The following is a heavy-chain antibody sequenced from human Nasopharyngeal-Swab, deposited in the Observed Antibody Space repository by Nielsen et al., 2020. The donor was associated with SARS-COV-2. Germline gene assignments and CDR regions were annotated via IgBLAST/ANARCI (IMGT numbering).Heavy chain of an antibody. D-gene: IGHD1-1*01. V-gene: IGHV1-46*01. Sequence: ASVKVSCKASGYTFTSYYMHWVRQAPGQGLEWMGIINPSGGSTSYAQKFQGRVTMTRDTSTSTVYMELSGLRSEDTAVYYCARDRFWTGAFDIWGQGTMVTVSS. CDR1: GYTFTSYY. J-gene: IGHJ3*02. CDR2: INPSGGST. CDR3: ARDRFWTGAFDI.